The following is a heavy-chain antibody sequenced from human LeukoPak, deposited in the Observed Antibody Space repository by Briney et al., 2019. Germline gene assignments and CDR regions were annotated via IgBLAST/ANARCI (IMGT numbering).Heavy chain of an antibody. CDR1: GGTFSSYA. CDR2: IIPILGIA. V-gene: IGHV1-69*04. J-gene: IGHJ3*02. Sequence: SVKVCCKASGGTFSSYAISWVRQAPGQGVEWMGRIIPILGIANYAQMFQGRVTITADKSTSTAYMELSSLRSEDTAVYYCARFASSSRGDAFDIWGQGTMVTVSS. CDR3: ARFASSSRGDAFDI. D-gene: IGHD6-13*01.